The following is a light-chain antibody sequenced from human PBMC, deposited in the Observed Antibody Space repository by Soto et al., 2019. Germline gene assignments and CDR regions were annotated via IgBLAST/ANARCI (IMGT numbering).Light chain of an antibody. J-gene: IGLJ1*01. CDR2: EVS. V-gene: IGLV2-23*02. CDR3: CSYAGSSTPHYV. Sequence: QSALTQPASVSGSPGQSITISCTGTSCVVGSYNLVSWYQQHPGKAPKLMIYEVSKRPSGVSNRFSGSKSGNTASLTISGLQAEDEADYYCCSYAGSSTPHYVFGTGTKVTV. CDR1: SCVVGSYNL.